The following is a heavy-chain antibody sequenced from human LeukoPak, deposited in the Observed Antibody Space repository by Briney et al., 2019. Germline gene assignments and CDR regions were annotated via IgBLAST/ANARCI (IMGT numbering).Heavy chain of an antibody. CDR3: ARFYGDYVNWFDP. CDR2: FYHSGST. J-gene: IGHJ5*02. V-gene: IGHV4-30-2*01. CDR1: GGSISSGGYS. Sequence: SETLSLTCAVSGGSISSGGYSWSWIRQPPGEGLEWSGYFYHSGSTYYNPSLKSRVTISVDRSKTQFSLKLSSVTAADTAVYYCARFYGDYVNWFDPWGQGTLVTVSS. D-gene: IGHD4-17*01.